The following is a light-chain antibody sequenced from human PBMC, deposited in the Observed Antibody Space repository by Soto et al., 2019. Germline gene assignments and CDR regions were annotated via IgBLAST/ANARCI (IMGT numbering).Light chain of an antibody. CDR3: QSYDSGLSGSV. CDR2: TNG. J-gene: IGLJ3*02. Sequence: QSVLTQPPSVSGAPGQRVTISCTGNSSNIGAGYDVNWYQHLPGAAPKLLIYTNGNRPSGVPDRFSGSKSGTSASLAITGLQAEDEADYYCQSYDSGLSGSVFGGGTKVTVL. CDR1: SSNIGAGYD. V-gene: IGLV1-40*01.